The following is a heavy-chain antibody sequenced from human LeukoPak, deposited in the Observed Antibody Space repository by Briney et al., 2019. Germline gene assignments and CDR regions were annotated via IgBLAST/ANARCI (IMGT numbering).Heavy chain of an antibody. CDR2: INHSGST. Sequence: SETLSLTCAVYGGSFSGYYWSWIRQPPGKGLEWIGEINHSGSTNYNPSLKSRVTISVDTSKNQFSLKLSSVTAVDTAVYYCARRAVVVPAAMYFDYWGQGTLVTVSS. J-gene: IGHJ4*02. CDR3: ARRAVVVPAAMYFDY. V-gene: IGHV4-34*01. D-gene: IGHD2-2*01. CDR1: GGSFSGYY.